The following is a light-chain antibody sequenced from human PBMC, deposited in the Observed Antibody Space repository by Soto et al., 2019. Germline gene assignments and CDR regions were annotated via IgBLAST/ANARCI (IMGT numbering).Light chain of an antibody. V-gene: IGLV2-14*01. CDR1: SSDVGGYNY. J-gene: IGLJ1*01. Sequence: ALTQPASVSGSPGQSITISCTGTSSDVGGYNYVSWYQQHPGKVPKVMIYEVTNRPSGVPNRFSGSKSGNTASLTISGLQAEDEADYYCSSFTSSSTLVFGTGTKLTVL. CDR3: SSFTSSSTLV. CDR2: EVT.